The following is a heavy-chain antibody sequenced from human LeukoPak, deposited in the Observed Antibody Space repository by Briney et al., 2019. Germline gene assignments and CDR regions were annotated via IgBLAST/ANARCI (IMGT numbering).Heavy chain of an antibody. D-gene: IGHD2-2*01. J-gene: IGHJ2*01. CDR3: ARADIVVVPAALYWYFDL. CDR1: GRSISSGSYY. Sequence: SETLSLTCTVSGRSISSGSYYWSWIRQPAGKGLERIGRIYTSGSTNYNPSLKSRVTISVDTSKNQFSLKLSSVTAADTAVYYCARADIVVVPAALYWYFDLWGRGTLVTVSS. V-gene: IGHV4-61*02. CDR2: IYTSGST.